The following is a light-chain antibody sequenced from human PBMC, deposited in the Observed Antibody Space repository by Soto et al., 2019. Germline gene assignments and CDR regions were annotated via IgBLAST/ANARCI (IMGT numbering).Light chain of an antibody. V-gene: IGLV1-51*01. CDR2: NDD. Sequence: QSVLTQPPAVSAAPGQKVTISCSGASSNIETNPVSWYRHLPGTVPKLLIHNDDKRPSGVPDRFSGSKSGTSATLGITGLQTGDEAEYYCGTWDASLSAGVFGGGTKVTVL. CDR3: GTWDASLSAGV. CDR1: SSNIETNP. J-gene: IGLJ2*01.